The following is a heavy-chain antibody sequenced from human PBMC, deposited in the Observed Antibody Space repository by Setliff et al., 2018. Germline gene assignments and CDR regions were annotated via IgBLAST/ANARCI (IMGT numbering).Heavy chain of an antibody. CDR1: GYSFTSYW. CDR2: IYPGDSDT. CDR3: ARHLLSTRSGGDSAYYYYYMDV. V-gene: IGHV5-51*01. Sequence: GESLKISCKGSGYSFTSYWIGWVRQMPGKGLEWMGIIYPGDSDTRYSPSFQGQVTISADKSISTAYLQQSSLKASDTAMYYCARHLLSTRSGGDSAYYYYYMDVWGKGTTVTVSS. D-gene: IGHD2-21*02. J-gene: IGHJ6*03.